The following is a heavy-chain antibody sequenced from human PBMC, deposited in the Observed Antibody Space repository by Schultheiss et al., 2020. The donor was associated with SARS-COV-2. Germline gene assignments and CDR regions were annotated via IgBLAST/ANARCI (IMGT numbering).Heavy chain of an antibody. CDR1: GFTFSSYG. J-gene: IGHJ4*02. Sequence: GGSLRLSCAASGFTFSSYGMHWVRQAPGKGLEWVAVIWYDGSNKYYADSVKGRFTISRDNSKNTLYLQMNSLRAEDTAVYYCARRNGAYFAFDYWGQGTLVTVSS. D-gene: IGHD3-16*01. CDR3: ARRNGAYFAFDY. V-gene: IGHV3-33*01. CDR2: IWYDGSNK.